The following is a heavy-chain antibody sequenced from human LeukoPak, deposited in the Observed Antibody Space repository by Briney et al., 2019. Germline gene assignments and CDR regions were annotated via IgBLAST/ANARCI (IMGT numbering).Heavy chain of an antibody. CDR2: IYYSGST. D-gene: IGHD6-19*01. V-gene: IGHV4-59*08. CDR3: AAYVAVTGTARLDY. CDR1: GGSISSYY. Sequence: SETLSLTCTVSGGSISSYYWSRIRQPPGKGLEWIGYIYYSGSTNYNPSLKSRVTISVDTSKNQFSLKLSSVTAADTAMYYCAAYVAVTGTARLDYWGQGTLVTVSS. J-gene: IGHJ4*02.